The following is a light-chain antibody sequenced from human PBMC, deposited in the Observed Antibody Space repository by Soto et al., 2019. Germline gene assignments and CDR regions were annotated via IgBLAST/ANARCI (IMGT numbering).Light chain of an antibody. V-gene: IGKV3-20*01. CDR1: SSVPSIY. CDR2: ATS. J-gene: IGKJ1*01. CDR3: QQCATSPWT. Sequence: EIVLTQSPGSLSLSPGERATLSCRASSSVPSIYLAWYQQKPGQAPRVLIYATSSRATGIPDRFSGSGSGTDFTLTISRLEPEDFALYFCQQCATSPWTFGQGTKVEIK.